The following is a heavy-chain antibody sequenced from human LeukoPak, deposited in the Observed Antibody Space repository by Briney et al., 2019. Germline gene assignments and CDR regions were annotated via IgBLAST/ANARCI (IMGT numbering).Heavy chain of an antibody. CDR3: ARRLVVVAASILEGFDY. V-gene: IGHV1-18*01. Sequence: ASVKVSCKASGYTFTSYGISWVRQAPGQGLEWMGWISAYNGNTNYAQKLQGRVTMTTDTSTSTAYMELRSLRSEDTAVYYCARRLVVVAASILEGFDYWGQGTLVTVSS. CDR1: GYTFTSYG. J-gene: IGHJ4*02. CDR2: ISAYNGNT. D-gene: IGHD2-15*01.